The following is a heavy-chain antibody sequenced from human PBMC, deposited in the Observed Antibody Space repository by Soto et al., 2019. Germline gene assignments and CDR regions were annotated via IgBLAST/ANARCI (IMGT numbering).Heavy chain of an antibody. D-gene: IGHD6-13*01. J-gene: IGHJ4*02. V-gene: IGHV3-66*01. Sequence: EEQLVESGGDLVQPGGSLRLSCAASGFTVNSYYMSWVRQAPGKGLEWISVIYIDGGTYYADSVKGRFTIFRDNSKNTLYLQTNSLRADDTAVYYCASDAGIAAGGQWGQGTLVTVSS. CDR1: GFTVNSYY. CDR3: ASDAGIAAGGQ. CDR2: IYIDGGT.